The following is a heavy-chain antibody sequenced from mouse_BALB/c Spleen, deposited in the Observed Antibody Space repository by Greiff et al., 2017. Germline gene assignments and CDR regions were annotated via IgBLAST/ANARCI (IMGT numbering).Heavy chain of an antibody. Sequence: EVKVVESGGGLVQPGGSLRLSCATSGFTFSDFYMEWVRQPPGKRLEWIAASRNKANDYTTEYSASVKGRFIVSRDTSKSILYLQMNALRAEDTAIYYCARDAYYGYVAYWGQGTLVTVSA. CDR2: SRNKANDYTT. V-gene: IGHV7-1*02. J-gene: IGHJ3*01. D-gene: IGHD2-2*01. CDR3: ARDAYYGYVAY. CDR1: GFTFSDFY.